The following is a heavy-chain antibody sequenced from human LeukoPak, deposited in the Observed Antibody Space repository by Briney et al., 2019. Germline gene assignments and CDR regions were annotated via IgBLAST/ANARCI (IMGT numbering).Heavy chain of an antibody. CDR2: INHSGST. CDR3: ARGPYNYDSRGIDY. D-gene: IGHD3-22*01. J-gene: IGHJ4*02. Sequence: PSETLSLTCTVSGGSITSGTYYWGWIRPPPGKGLVWIGEINHSGSTNYNPSLKSRVTISVDTSKNQFSLKLSSVTAADTAVYYCARGPYNYDSRGIDYWGQGTLVTVSS. V-gene: IGHV4-39*07. CDR1: GGSITSGTYY.